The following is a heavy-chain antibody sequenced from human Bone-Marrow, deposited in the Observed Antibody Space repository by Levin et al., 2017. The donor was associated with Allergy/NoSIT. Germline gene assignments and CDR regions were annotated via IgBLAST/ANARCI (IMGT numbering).Heavy chain of an antibody. V-gene: IGHV3-23*01. CDR2: INTGGRT. Sequence: GESLKISCAASGFTFDNYAFTWVRQAPGKGLEWVSAINTGGRTYYAKSGEGRFIISRDNSKNTLSLQMSGLRAEDTAVYYCAREMGGRGWYSVDYWGQRTLVAVSS. D-gene: IGHD6-19*01. CDR1: GFTFDNYA. CDR3: AREMGGRGWYSVDY. J-gene: IGHJ4*02.